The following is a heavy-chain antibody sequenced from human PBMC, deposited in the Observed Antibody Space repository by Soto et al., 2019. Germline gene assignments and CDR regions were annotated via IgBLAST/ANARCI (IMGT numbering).Heavy chain of an antibody. Sequence: LTLSSAGSAFRFSDYAIGWVRQAPGEGLEWVSFISDGGRSPYYTDSVKGRFTMSRDNSKNTVYLQLEGLRSEDTAIYCCARTFGFWDLYSPFVHWGQGTLVTVSS. D-gene: IGHD3-16*01. CDR2: ISDGGRSP. V-gene: IGHV3-23*01. CDR3: ARTFGFWDLYSPFVH. CDR1: AFRFSDYA. J-gene: IGHJ4*02.